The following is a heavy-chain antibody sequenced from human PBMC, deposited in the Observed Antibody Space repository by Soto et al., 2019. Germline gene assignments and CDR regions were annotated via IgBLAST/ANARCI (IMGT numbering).Heavy chain of an antibody. Sequence: QLQLQESGPRLVKPSDTLSLTCTVSGGSISGSISYWGWLRQPPEKGLEWIGSIYSGGATSYIPSLKTRVNLTVDTSKNQYALSLTSATAADTPVYCIAGHAPIGAFPCDLWGKRALVTVTS. CDR2: IYSGGAT. CDR3: AGHAPIGAFPCDL. D-gene: IGHD4-17*01. V-gene: IGHV4-39*01. J-gene: IGHJ4*02. CDR1: GGSISGSISY.